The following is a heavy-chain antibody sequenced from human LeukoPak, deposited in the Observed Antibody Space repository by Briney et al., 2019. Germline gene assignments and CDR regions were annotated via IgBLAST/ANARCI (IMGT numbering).Heavy chain of an antibody. CDR3: RGEMATIPPRLDY. CDR1: GGSFSGYY. J-gene: IGHJ4*02. CDR2: INHSGST. D-gene: IGHD5-24*01. Sequence: SETLSLTCAVYGGSFSGYYWSWIRQPPGKGLEWIGEINHSGSTNYNPSLKSRVTISVDTSKNQFSLKLSSVTAADTAVYYCRGEMATIPPRLDYWGQGTLVTVSS. V-gene: IGHV4-34*01.